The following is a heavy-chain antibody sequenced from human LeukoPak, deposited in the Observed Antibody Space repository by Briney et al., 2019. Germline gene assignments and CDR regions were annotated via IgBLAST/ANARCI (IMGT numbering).Heavy chain of an antibody. CDR1: GCTFSDYY. Sequence: PGGSLRLSCAASGCTFSDYYMNWIRQAPGKGLEWVSYISSSSGSTIYYADSVKGRFTISRDNAKNSLYLQMNSLRAEDTAVYYCARDSSGWYYFDYWGQGTLVTVSS. CDR3: ARDSSGWYYFDY. CDR2: ISSSSGSTI. V-gene: IGHV3-11*04. J-gene: IGHJ4*02. D-gene: IGHD6-19*01.